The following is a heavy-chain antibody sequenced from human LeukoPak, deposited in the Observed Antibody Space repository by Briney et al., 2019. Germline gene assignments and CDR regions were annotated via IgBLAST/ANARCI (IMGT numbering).Heavy chain of an antibody. V-gene: IGHV3-74*01. Sequence: PGGSLRLSCAASGFTFSSYWMHWVRRAPGKGLVWVSRINTDGSSTSYADSVKGRFTISRDNAKNTLYLQMNSLRAEDTAVYYCARAGDDFWSGYYPSDYWGQGTLVTVSS. CDR1: GFTFSSYW. CDR2: INTDGSST. D-gene: IGHD3-3*01. J-gene: IGHJ4*02. CDR3: ARAGDDFWSGYYPSDY.